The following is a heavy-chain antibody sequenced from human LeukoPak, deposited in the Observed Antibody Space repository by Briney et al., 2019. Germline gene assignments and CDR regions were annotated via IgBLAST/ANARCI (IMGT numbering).Heavy chain of an antibody. CDR2: IKQDGSEK. Sequence: PGGSLRLSCAASGFTFSSYWMSWVRQAPVKGLEWVANIKQDGSEKYYVDSVKGRFTISRDNAKNSLYLQMNSLRAEDTAVYYCARDLDGGLDAFDVWGQGTMVTVSS. D-gene: IGHD4-23*01. CDR1: GFTFSSYW. CDR3: ARDLDGGLDAFDV. J-gene: IGHJ3*01. V-gene: IGHV3-7*01.